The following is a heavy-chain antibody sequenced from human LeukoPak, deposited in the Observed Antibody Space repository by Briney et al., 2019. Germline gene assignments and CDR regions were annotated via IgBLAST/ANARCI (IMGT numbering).Heavy chain of an antibody. J-gene: IGHJ2*01. CDR3: ARVQLWLHWYFDL. D-gene: IGHD5-18*01. Sequence: PSETLSLTCTVSGGSISSYYWSWIRQPPGKGLEWIGYIYYSGSTNYNPSLKSRVTISVDTSKNQFSLKLSSVTAADTAVYYCARVQLWLHWYFDLWGRGTLATVSS. CDR1: GGSISSYY. V-gene: IGHV4-59*01. CDR2: IYYSGST.